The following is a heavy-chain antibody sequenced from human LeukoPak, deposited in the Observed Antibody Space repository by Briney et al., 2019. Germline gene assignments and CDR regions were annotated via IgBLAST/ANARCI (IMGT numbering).Heavy chain of an antibody. J-gene: IGHJ6*02. Sequence: GGSLRLSCAASGFAFSSYGLHWVRQAPGKGLEWGALISYDGSNKYYDDSVKGRFTISKDNSKDTLYLQMNSLRVEDTAVYHCAKDLGNYGDYYGMDVWGQGTTVTVSS. CDR2: ISYDGSNK. V-gene: IGHV3-30*18. CDR3: AKDLGNYGDYYGMDV. D-gene: IGHD4-17*01. CDR1: GFAFSSYG.